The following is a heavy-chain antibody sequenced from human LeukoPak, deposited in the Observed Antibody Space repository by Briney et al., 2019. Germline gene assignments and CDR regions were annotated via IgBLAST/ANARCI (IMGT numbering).Heavy chain of an antibody. Sequence: PSETLSLTCTVSGGSISSGDYYWRWIRQPPGKGLEWIGYIYYSGSTYYNPSLKSRVTISVDTSKNQFSLKLSSVTAADTAVYYCARLFTIFGVVNDRQLDYWGQGTLVTVSS. CDR2: IYYSGST. CDR3: ARLFTIFGVVNDRQLDY. D-gene: IGHD3-3*01. J-gene: IGHJ4*02. CDR1: GGSISSGDYY. V-gene: IGHV4-30-4*08.